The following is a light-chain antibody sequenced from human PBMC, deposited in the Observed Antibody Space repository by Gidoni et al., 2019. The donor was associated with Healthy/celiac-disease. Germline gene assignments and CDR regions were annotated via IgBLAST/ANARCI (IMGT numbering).Light chain of an antibody. CDR2: AAS. J-gene: IGKJ3*01. CDR3: QQANSFPFT. Sequence: DIQMTQSPSSLSASVEDRVTVTCRASKGISSWLAWYQQKPGTAPKLLIYAASTLQSGDPSRFSGSGSGTDFTLTISSLQPEAFATAYCQQANSFPFTFGPGTKVDIK. CDR1: KGISSW. V-gene: IGKV1-12*01.